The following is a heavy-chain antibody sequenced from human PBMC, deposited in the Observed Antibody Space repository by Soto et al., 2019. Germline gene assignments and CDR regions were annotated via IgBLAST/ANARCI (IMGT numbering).Heavy chain of an antibody. CDR3: ARDPMGRYYGSGTYYFDY. D-gene: IGHD3-10*01. CDR1: GFTFSSYA. CDR2: ISYDGSNK. V-gene: IGHV3-30-3*01. J-gene: IGHJ4*02. Sequence: QAQLVESGGGVVQPGRSGRLSCAASGFTFSSYAMHWVRQAPGKGLEWVAIISYDGSNKYYADSVKGRFTISRDNSKNTLYLQMNSLRAEDTAVYYCARDPMGRYYGSGTYYFDYWGQGTLVTVSS.